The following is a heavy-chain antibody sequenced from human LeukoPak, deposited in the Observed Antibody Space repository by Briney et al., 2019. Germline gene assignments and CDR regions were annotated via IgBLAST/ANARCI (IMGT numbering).Heavy chain of an antibody. CDR1: GFTFSSYA. Sequence: GGSLRLSCAASGFTFSSYAMSWVRQAPGKGLEWVSVVSGSGGSTSYVDSVKGRFTISSDNSKNTVYLQMNSLRPEDMAVYYCAKEIFSGLLYIDYWGQGTLVTVSS. V-gene: IGHV3-23*01. CDR3: AKEIFSGLLYIDY. D-gene: IGHD5-12*01. J-gene: IGHJ4*02. CDR2: VSGSGGST.